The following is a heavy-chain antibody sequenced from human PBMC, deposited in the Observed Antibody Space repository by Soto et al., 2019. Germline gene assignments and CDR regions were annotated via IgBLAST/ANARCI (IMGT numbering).Heavy chain of an antibody. D-gene: IGHD2-15*01. CDR1: GYTFTSYG. CDR2: ISAYNGNT. Sequence: QVQLVQSGAEVKKPGASVKVSCKASGYTFTSYGISWVRQAPGQGLEWMGWISAYNGNTNYAQKLQGRVTMTTDTCTSTAYVELRSLRSGGAAVDYCARGNRIEAFDIWGQGTMVTVSS. V-gene: IGHV1-18*01. J-gene: IGHJ3*02. CDR3: ARGNRIEAFDI.